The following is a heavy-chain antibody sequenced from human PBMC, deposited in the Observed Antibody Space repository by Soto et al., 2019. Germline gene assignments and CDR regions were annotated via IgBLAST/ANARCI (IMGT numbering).Heavy chain of an antibody. CDR2: IIPIFGTA. D-gene: IGHD6-13*01. CDR3: ARGSGYSSSWSPFDY. J-gene: IGHJ4*02. V-gene: IGHV1-69*13. CDR1: GYTFTSYG. Sequence: SVKVSCKASGYTFTSYGISWVRQAPGQGLERMGGIIPIFGTANYAQKFQGRVTITADESTSTAYMELSSLRSEDTAVYYCARGSGYSSSWSPFDYWGQGTLVTVSS.